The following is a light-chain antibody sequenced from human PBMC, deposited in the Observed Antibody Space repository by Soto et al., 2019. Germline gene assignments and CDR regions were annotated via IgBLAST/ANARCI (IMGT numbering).Light chain of an antibody. Sequence: QSVLTQPASVSGSPGQSITISCTGTSSDVGGYNYVSWYQQHPGKAPKLMIYDVSNRPSGVSNRFSGSKSGNTASLTISGFQAEDEADYYCNSYTSSSTLLFGGGTQLTVL. V-gene: IGLV2-14*01. CDR1: SSDVGGYNY. CDR2: DVS. J-gene: IGLJ2*01. CDR3: NSYTSSSTLL.